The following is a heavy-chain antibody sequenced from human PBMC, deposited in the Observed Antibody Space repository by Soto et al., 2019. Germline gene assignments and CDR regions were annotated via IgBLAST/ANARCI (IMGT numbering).Heavy chain of an antibody. Sequence: ASVKVSCKASGCTFTSYAMHWVRQAPGQRLEWMGWINAGNGNTKYSQKFQGRVTITRDTSASTAYMELSSLRSEDTAVYYCARDHYGSGSYYNVFDYWGQGTLVTVSS. CDR3: ARDHYGSGSYYNVFDY. J-gene: IGHJ4*02. CDR1: GCTFTSYA. CDR2: INAGNGNT. V-gene: IGHV1-3*01. D-gene: IGHD3-10*01.